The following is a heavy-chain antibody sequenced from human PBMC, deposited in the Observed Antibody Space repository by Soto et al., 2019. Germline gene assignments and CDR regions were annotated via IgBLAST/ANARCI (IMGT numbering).Heavy chain of an antibody. J-gene: IGHJ4*02. Sequence: PGGPLSPSCPASGITFTRYRMNWVRQAPGKGLEWVSSISSTTNYIYYGDAMKSRFTISRDNAKNSLYLKMNSLRAEDTAVYYCARESEDLTSNFDYWGQGTLVTVSS. V-gene: IGHV3-21*06. CDR2: ISSTTNYI. CDR3: ARESEDLTSNFDY. CDR1: GITFTRYR.